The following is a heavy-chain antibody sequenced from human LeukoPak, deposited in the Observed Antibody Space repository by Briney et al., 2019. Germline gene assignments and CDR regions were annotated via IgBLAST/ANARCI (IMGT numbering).Heavy chain of an antibody. J-gene: IGHJ3*02. V-gene: IGHV3-20*04. D-gene: IGHD3-10*01. Sequence: GGSLRLSGAASGFTFDDYGMSWVRQAPGKGLKWVSGGNWNGGSTGYADSVKGRFTISRDNAKNSMYLQMNSLRAEDTALYYCARDMVRGVIHDAFDIWGQGTMVTVSS. CDR3: ARDMVRGVIHDAFDI. CDR1: GFTFDDYG. CDR2: GNWNGGST.